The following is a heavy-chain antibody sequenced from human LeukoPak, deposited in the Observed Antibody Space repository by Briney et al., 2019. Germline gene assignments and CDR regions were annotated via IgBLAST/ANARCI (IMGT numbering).Heavy chain of an antibody. CDR2: ISAYNGNT. CDR1: GYTFTGYY. CDR3: ARDRPDIVGAPVY. D-gene: IGHD1-26*01. V-gene: IGHV1-18*04. J-gene: IGHJ4*02. Sequence: GASVKVSCKASGYTFTGYYMHWVRQAPGQGLEWMGWISAYNGNTNYAQKLQGRVTMTTDTSTSTAYMELRSLRSDDTAVYYCARDRPDIVGAPVYWGQGTLVTVSS.